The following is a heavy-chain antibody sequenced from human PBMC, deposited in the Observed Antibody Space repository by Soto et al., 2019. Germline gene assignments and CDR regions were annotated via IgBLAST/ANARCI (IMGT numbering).Heavy chain of an antibody. J-gene: IGHJ6*02. CDR1: GYTFTSYG. CDR2: ISAYNGNT. CDR3: ARGQQLVPLGYYYYGMDV. Sequence: GASVKVSCKASGYTFTSYGISWVRQAPGQGLEWMGRISAYNGNTNYAQKLQGRVTMTTDTSTSTAYMELRSLRSDDTAVYYCARGQQLVPLGYYYYGMDVWGQGTTVTVSS. D-gene: IGHD6-6*01. V-gene: IGHV1-18*01.